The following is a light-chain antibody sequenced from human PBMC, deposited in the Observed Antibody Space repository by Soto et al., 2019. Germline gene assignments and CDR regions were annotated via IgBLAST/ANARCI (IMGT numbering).Light chain of an antibody. J-gene: IGLJ1*01. Sequence: SYELTQPPSVSVAPGQTARITCGGNNIGSKSVHWYQQKPGQAPVLVVYDDSDRPSGIPERFSGSKSGTSASLAITGLQAEDEADYYCQSYDNSLTGSNVFGTGTQLTVL. CDR1: NIGSKS. CDR3: QSYDNSLTGSNV. CDR2: DDS. V-gene: IGLV3-21*02.